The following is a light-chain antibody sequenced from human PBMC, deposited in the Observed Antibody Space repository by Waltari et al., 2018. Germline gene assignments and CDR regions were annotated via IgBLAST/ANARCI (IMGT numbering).Light chain of an antibody. V-gene: IGKV3-20*01. CDR1: QTISSNY. Sequence: EVVLTQSPGTLSLSPGERATLSCRASQTISSNYLAWYQHKPGQAPRLFIYAASRRATGIPDRFSGSGSGTDFTLTITRLEPEDFAVYFCHNYGGSVWTFGQGTKVEVK. CDR2: AAS. CDR3: HNYGGSVWT. J-gene: IGKJ1*01.